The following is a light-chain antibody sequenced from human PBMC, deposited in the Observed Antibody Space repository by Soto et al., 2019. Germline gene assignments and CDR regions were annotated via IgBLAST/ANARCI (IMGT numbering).Light chain of an antibody. Sequence: EIVLTQSPGTRSFSPGERSTLSCMAIQTVSSIFLAWYQQTPGHAPRPLIYATSSRATGIPDRFSGSGSGTDFTLTISSLEPEDLEVYYCQQYNNWPRKFGQGTKVDNK. J-gene: IGKJ1*01. V-gene: IGKV3-20*01. CDR2: ATS. CDR1: QTVSSIF. CDR3: QQYNNWPRK.